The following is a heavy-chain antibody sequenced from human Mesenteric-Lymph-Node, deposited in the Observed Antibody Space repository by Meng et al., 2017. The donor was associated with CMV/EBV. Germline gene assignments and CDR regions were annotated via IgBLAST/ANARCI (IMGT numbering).Heavy chain of an antibody. CDR1: GYTFTSYG. V-gene: IGHV1-18*01. Sequence: ASVKVSCKASGYTFTSYGISWVRQASGQGLEWMGWISAYNGNTNYAQKLQGRVTMTTDTSTSTAYMELRSLRSDDTAVYYCGRRAVSYYYGMDVWGQGTTVTVSS. J-gene: IGHJ6*02. CDR3: GRRAVSYYYGMDV. CDR2: ISAYNGNT.